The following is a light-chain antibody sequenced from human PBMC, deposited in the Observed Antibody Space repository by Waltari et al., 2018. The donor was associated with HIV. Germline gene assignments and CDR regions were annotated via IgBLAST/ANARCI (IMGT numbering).Light chain of an antibody. CDR3: QQSHGLPYT. CDR2: ATS. CDR1: QHIGFN. V-gene: IGKV1-39*01. Sequence: DIQMTQSPTSLSASVADKVPSNCRASQHIGFNVNWYQYKTGRAPRLLIAATSNLQRGVPSRFSGSGFGTHFSLTISGPRSDDFAQYFCQQSHGLPYTFGQGTRLEI. J-gene: IGKJ2*01.